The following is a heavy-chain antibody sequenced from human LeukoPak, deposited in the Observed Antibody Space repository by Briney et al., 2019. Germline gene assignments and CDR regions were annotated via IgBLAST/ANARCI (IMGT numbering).Heavy chain of an antibody. CDR1: TYSISSGFY. CDR2: IFHRGST. CDR3: AATRGYSGYDLGY. Sequence: SETLSLTCSVSTYSISSGFYWGWIRQPPGKGLEWIGSIFHRGSTYYKSSLKSRITISVDTSKNQFSLKLSSVTAADTAVYYCAATRGYSGYDLGYWGQGTLVTVSS. D-gene: IGHD5-12*01. V-gene: IGHV4-38-2*02. J-gene: IGHJ4*02.